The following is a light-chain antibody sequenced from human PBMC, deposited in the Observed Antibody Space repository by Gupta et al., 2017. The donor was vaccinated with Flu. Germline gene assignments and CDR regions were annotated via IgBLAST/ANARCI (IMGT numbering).Light chain of an antibody. V-gene: IGKV1-39*01. CDR3: QQSSKTPHT. Sequence: DIQMTQSPPSLSASVGDNVVITCRASQTIGTYLNWYQQKPGGAPKLLIYAASRLHGGVPARFIGSGSGSDFTLTITRLQPEDFASYYCQQSSKTPHTFGQGT. CDR1: QTIGTY. J-gene: IGKJ2*01. CDR2: AAS.